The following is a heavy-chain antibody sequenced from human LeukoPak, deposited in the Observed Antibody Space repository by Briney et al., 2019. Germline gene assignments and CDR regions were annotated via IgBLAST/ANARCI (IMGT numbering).Heavy chain of an antibody. CDR3: ARAQGSGSSFSARVFDY. D-gene: IGHD6-13*01. CDR1: GYIFTSNY. J-gene: IGHJ4*02. CDR2: KNPTTGGT. V-gene: IGHV1-46*01. Sequence: ASVTVSCKTSGYIFTSNYIHWLRQAPGQGLEWMGIKNPTTGGTSYAQRFQGRVTLTMDTSTRTVYMELNSLTSEDTAVYYCARAQGSGSSFSARVFDYWGQGTLVTVSS.